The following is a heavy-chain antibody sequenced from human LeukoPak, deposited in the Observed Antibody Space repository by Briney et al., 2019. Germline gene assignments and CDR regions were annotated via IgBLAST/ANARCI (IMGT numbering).Heavy chain of an antibody. CDR1: GGSISSGSYY. CDR2: IYTSGST. Sequence: PSETLSLTCTVSGGSISSGSYYWSWIRQPAGKGLEWIGRIYTSGSTNYNPSLKSRVTISVDTSKNQFSLTLSSVTAADTAVYYCARDLHGIAVAGSLDYWGQGTLVTVSS. J-gene: IGHJ4*02. V-gene: IGHV4-61*02. CDR3: ARDLHGIAVAGSLDY. D-gene: IGHD6-19*01.